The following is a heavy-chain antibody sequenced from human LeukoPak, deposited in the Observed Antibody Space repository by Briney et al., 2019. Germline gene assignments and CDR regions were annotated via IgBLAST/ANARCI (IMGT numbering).Heavy chain of an antibody. CDR1: GGSFSGYY. CDR3: ARHRGYSYGYNRYYFDY. Sequence: SETLSLTCAVYGGSFSGYYWSWIRQPPGKGLEWIGEINHSGSTNYNPSLKSRVTISVDTSKNQFSLKLSSVTAADTAVCYCARHRGYSYGYNRYYFDYWGQGTLVTVSS. CDR2: INHSGST. D-gene: IGHD5-18*01. J-gene: IGHJ4*02. V-gene: IGHV4-34*01.